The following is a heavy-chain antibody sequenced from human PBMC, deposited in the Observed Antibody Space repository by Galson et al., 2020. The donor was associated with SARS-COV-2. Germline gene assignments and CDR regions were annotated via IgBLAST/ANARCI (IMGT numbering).Heavy chain of an antibody. CDR2: INSEGNIT. V-gene: IGHV3-74*01. D-gene: IGHD1-26*01. Sequence: GGSLRLSCTASGFTFSNFWMHWVRQAPGKGLVWVSRINSEGNITSYADSVKGRFTISRDNAKNTLYLQMNSLSAEDTAVYYCTATRAYWGQGTLVTVSS. J-gene: IGHJ4*02. CDR1: GFTFSNFW. CDR3: TATRAY.